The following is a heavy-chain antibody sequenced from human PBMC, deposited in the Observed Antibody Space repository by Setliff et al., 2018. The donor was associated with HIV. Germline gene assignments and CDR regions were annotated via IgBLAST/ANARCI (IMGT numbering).Heavy chain of an antibody. CDR2: ISSNGGSA. V-gene: IGHV3-64*02. Sequence: AGGSLRLSCAASGFTFTNFAMNWVRQAPGKGLEYVSGISSNGGSAYYADFVKGRFTISRDNSKNTLYLQMGSLRVEDMAVYYCARDVADDQNRYDAFDMWGQGTVVTVSS. D-gene: IGHD2-2*01. J-gene: IGHJ3*02. CDR1: GFTFTNFA. CDR3: ARDVADDQNRYDAFDM.